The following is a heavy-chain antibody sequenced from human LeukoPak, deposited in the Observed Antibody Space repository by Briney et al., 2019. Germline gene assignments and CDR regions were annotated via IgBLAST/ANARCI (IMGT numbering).Heavy chain of an antibody. J-gene: IGHJ3*02. CDR1: GDSISRYY. Sequence: SETLSLTCSVSGDSISRYYWTWIRQSPGKGLEWIGDIYYSGSTDYSPSLRSRVTISVDTSKNQFSLKLSSVTAADTAVYYCARDRRSASGSYFAFDAFDIWGQGTMVTVSS. D-gene: IGHD3-10*01. CDR3: ARDRRSASGSYFAFDAFDI. CDR2: IYYSGST. V-gene: IGHV4-59*12.